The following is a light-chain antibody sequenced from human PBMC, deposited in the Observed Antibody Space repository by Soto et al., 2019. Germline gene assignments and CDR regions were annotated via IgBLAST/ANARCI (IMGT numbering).Light chain of an antibody. CDR2: AAS. J-gene: IGKJ1*01. Sequence: IQMTQSPSSLSASVGDRVTISCRASQGIGNALAWYQQKPGEAPKLLIYAASTLYGGVPSRFSGSGSGTEFTLTISSLQPDDFATYYCQQYNSYSPWTFGQGTKVDIK. V-gene: IGKV1-17*01. CDR3: QQYNSYSPWT. CDR1: QGIGNA.